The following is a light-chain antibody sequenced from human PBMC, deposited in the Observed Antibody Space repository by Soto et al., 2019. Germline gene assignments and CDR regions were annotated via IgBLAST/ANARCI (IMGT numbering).Light chain of an antibody. CDR2: GNS. V-gene: IGLV1-40*01. Sequence: QSVLTQAPSESGAPGQRVTISCTGSSSNIGAGYDVHWYQQLPGTAPKLLIYGNSNRPSGVPDRFSGSKSGTSASLAITGLQAEDEADYYCQSYDSSLSRSVFGTGTKLTVL. CDR3: QSYDSSLSRSV. J-gene: IGLJ1*01. CDR1: SSNIGAGYD.